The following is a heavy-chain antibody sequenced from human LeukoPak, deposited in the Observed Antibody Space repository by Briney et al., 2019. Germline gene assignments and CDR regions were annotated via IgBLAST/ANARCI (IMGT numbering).Heavy chain of an antibody. Sequence: GGSLRLSCAASGFTFSSYAMSWVRQAPGKGLEWVSAMSGSGDSIFYTDSVKGRFTISRDNSKNTLYLQMNSLRAEDTAVYYCAKQGSSAYFDFWGQGTLVTVSS. CDR1: GFTFSSYA. CDR2: MSGSGDSI. V-gene: IGHV3-23*01. D-gene: IGHD3-22*01. J-gene: IGHJ4*02. CDR3: AKQGSSAYFDF.